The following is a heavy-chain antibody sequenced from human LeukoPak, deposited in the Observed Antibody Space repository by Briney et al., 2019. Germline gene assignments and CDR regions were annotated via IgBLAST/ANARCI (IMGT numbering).Heavy chain of an antibody. Sequence: ASVKVSCKASGYTFTSYSISWVRQAPGQGLEWMGWISAYNGNTNYAQKLQGRVTMTTDTSTSKAYMELRSLRSDDTAVYYCARVIRGVVLFDYWGQGTLVTVSS. J-gene: IGHJ4*02. CDR2: ISAYNGNT. CDR1: GYTFTSYS. D-gene: IGHD3-10*01. CDR3: ARVIRGVVLFDY. V-gene: IGHV1-18*01.